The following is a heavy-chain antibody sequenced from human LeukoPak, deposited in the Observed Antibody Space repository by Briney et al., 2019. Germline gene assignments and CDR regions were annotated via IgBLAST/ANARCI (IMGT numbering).Heavy chain of an antibody. D-gene: IGHD3-10*01. CDR2: MNPNSGNT. J-gene: IGHJ5*02. CDR3: ARKLSGSGSFNWFDP. Sequence: ASVKVSCKASGYTFSSYDINWVRQATGQGLEWMGWMNPNSGNTGYAQKFQGRVTMTRNTSISTAYMELSSLRSEDTPVYYCARKLSGSGSFNWFDPWGQGTLVTVSS. V-gene: IGHV1-8*01. CDR1: GYTFSSYD.